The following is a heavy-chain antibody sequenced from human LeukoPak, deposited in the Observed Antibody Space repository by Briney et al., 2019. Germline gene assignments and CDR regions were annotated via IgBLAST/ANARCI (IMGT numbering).Heavy chain of an antibody. CDR1: GYTFTSYA. Sequence: ASVKVSCKASGYTFTSYAISWVRQAPGQGLEWMGWISAYNGNTNYAQKLQGRVTMTTDTSTSTAYMELRSLRSEDTAVYYCAAGLLWFGSPRRFDPWGQGTLVTVSS. J-gene: IGHJ5*02. D-gene: IGHD3-10*01. V-gene: IGHV1-18*01. CDR2: ISAYNGNT. CDR3: AAGLLWFGSPRRFDP.